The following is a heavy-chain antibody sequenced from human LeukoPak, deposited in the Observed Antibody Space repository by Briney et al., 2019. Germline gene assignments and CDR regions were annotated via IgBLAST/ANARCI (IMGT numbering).Heavy chain of an antibody. CDR3: ATVGWLVTSEYFQH. CDR1: GYTLTELS. V-gene: IGHV1-24*01. Sequence: VSVKVSCKVSGYTLTELSMHWVRQAPGKGLEWMGGFDPEDGETIYAQKFQGRVTMTEDTSTDTAYMELSSLRSEDTAVYYCATVGWLVTSEYFQHWGQGTLVTVSS. J-gene: IGHJ1*01. CDR2: FDPEDGET. D-gene: IGHD6-19*01.